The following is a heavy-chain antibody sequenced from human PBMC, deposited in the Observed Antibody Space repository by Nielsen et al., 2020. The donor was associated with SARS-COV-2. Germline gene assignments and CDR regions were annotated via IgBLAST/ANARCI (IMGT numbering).Heavy chain of an antibody. CDR3: ARTTPEGLGGMDV. CDR2: ISAYNGNT. D-gene: IGHD1-14*01. CDR1: GYTFTSYG. Sequence: ASVKVSCKASGYTFTSYGISWVRQAPGQGLEWMGWISAYNGNTNYAQKLQGRVTMTTDTSTSTAYMELRSLKYEDTAMYYCARTTPEGLGGMDVWGPGTVVTVSS. J-gene: IGHJ6*02. V-gene: IGHV1-18*01.